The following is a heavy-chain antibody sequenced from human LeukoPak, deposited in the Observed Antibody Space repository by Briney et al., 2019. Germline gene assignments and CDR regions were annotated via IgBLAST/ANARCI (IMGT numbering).Heavy chain of an antibody. CDR2: INHSGST. CDR1: GGSFSGYY. V-gene: IGHV4-34*01. CDR3: ARCDYYYDSSGYYFDY. J-gene: IGHJ4*02. Sequence: SETLSLTCAVYGGSFSGYYWSWIRQPPGKGLEWIEEINHSGSTNYNPSLRSRVTISVDTSKNQFSLKLSSVTAADTAVYYCARCDYYYDSSGYYFDYWGQGTLVTVSS. D-gene: IGHD3-22*01.